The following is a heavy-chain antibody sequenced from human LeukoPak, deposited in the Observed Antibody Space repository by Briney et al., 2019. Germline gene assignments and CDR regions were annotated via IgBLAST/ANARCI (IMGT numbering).Heavy chain of an antibody. CDR2: IWYDGSNK. V-gene: IGHV3-33*01. Sequence: GGSLRLSCAASGFTFSSYGMHWVRQAPGKGLEWVAVIWYDGSNKYYADSVKGRFTISRDDSKNTLYLQMNSLRAEDTAVYYCARYSGNYRAFDIWGQGTMVTVSS. CDR3: ARYSGNYRAFDI. J-gene: IGHJ3*02. CDR1: GFTFSSYG. D-gene: IGHD1-26*01.